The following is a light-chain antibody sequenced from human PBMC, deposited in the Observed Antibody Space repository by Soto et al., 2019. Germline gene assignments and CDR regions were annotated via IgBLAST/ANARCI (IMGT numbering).Light chain of an antibody. V-gene: IGLV2-14*02. J-gene: IGLJ1*01. Sequence: QSVLTQPASVSASLGQSITISCTGTGSDVGSYKLVSWYQQHPGKAPKLIIFEGINRPSGVSNRFSGSKSDNTASLTISGLQAEDEAHYYCISYTDRQSYLFGTGTKVTVL. CDR2: EGI. CDR3: ISYTDRQSYL. CDR1: GSDVGSYKL.